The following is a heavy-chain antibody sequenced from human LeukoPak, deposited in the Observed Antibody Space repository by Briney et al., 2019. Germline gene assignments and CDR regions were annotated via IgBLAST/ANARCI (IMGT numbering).Heavy chain of an antibody. CDR3: ARHRGGGHDAFDI. Sequence: SETLSLTCTVSGGSISSHFWSWIRQPPGKGLEWIGYIYSSGSTNYNPSLKSRVTISVDTSKNQFSLKLSSVTAADTAVYYCARHRGGGHDAFDIWGQGTMVTVSS. D-gene: IGHD2-15*01. CDR2: IYSSGST. CDR1: GGSISSHF. V-gene: IGHV4-59*11. J-gene: IGHJ3*02.